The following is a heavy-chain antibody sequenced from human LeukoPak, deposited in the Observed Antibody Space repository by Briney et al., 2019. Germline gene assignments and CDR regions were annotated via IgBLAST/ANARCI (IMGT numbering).Heavy chain of an antibody. CDR3: ARGSTQYSSSFYFDY. Sequence: SETLSLTCTVSGGSISSSSYYWGWIRQPPGKGLEWIGNIYYSGSSYYNPSLKSRVTISVDTSKNQFSLNLSSVTAADTAVYCCARGSTQYSSSFYFDYWGQGTLVTVSS. V-gene: IGHV4-39*01. CDR1: GGSISSSSYY. CDR2: IYYSGSS. D-gene: IGHD6-6*01. J-gene: IGHJ4*02.